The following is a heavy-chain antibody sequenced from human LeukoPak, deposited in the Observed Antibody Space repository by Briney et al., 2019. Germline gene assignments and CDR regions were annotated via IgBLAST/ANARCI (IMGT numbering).Heavy chain of an antibody. D-gene: IGHD2-8*01. CDR2: IWFDGKNE. V-gene: IGHV3-33*01. Sequence: PGVSLRLSCAASGFTFSSYGMHWVRQAPGKGLEWVADIWFDGKNEHFADSVKGRFTISRDNSKNTMYLQINSLRAEDTAVYYCARDRHCANGVCHSPPGMDVWGQGTTVTVSS. CDR3: ARDRHCANGVCHSPPGMDV. J-gene: IGHJ6*02. CDR1: GFTFSSYG.